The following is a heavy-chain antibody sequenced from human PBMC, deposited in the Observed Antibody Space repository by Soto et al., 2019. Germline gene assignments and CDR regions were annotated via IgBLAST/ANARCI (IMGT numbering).Heavy chain of an antibody. V-gene: IGHV4-34*01. CDR2: INNSGST. CDR1: GGSFSGYY. D-gene: IGHD3-10*01. CDR3: ARRLEYYYGSGSSNWFDP. Sequence: QVQLQQWGAGLLKPSETLSLTCAVYGGSFSGYYWSWIRQPPGKGLEWIGEINNSGSTNYNPSLKSRVTISVDTSKNQFSLKLSSVTAADTAVYYCARRLEYYYGSGSSNWFDPWGQGTLVTVSS. J-gene: IGHJ5*02.